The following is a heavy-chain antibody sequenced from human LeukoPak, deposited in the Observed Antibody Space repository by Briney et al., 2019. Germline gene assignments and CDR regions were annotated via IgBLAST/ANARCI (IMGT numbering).Heavy chain of an antibody. Sequence: GGSLRLSCAASGITFSNYWMHWVRQAPGKGPEWVSRINTDGISTNYADSVKGRFTMSRDNAKNTLYLQMNNVTAEDTALYYCTRGSSTSSQDWGQGILVTVSS. J-gene: IGHJ4*02. CDR1: GITFSNYW. D-gene: IGHD2-2*01. CDR3: TRGSSTSSQD. CDR2: INTDGIST. V-gene: IGHV3-74*01.